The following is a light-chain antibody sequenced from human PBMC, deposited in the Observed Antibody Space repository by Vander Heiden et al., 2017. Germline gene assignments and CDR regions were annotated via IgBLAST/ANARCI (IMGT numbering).Light chain of an antibody. CDR3: GSYAAYNSDVV. CDR1: SSDIGAYYY. J-gene: IGLJ2*01. V-gene: IGLV2-8*01. CDR2: EVT. Sequence: SALPQPPSASGSPGQSVTISCTGTSSDIGAYYYVSWYQQHPGKAPKLIIYEVTKRPSGVPDRFSGSKSGNTASLTVSGLQVEDEAYYFCGSYAAYNSDVVFGGGTKLTVL.